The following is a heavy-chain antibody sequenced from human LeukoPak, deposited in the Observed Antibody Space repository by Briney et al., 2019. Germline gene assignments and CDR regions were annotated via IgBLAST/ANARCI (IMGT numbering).Heavy chain of an antibody. J-gene: IGHJ4*02. D-gene: IGHD1-1*01. CDR3: ARERNGHPFDY. CDR2: ISYDGSNK. Sequence: PGGSLRLSCAASGFTFSSYAMHWVRQAPGKGLEWVAVISYDGSNKYYADSVEGRFTISRDNSKNTLYLQMNSLRAEDTAVYYCARERNGHPFDYWGQGTLVTVSS. V-gene: IGHV3-30*04. CDR1: GFTFSSYA.